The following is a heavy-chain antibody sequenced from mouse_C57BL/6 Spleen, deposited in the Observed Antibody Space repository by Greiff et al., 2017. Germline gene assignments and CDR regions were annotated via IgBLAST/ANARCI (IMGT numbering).Heavy chain of an antibody. CDR1: GYTFTDYY. J-gene: IGHJ4*01. Sequence: EVQLQQSGPELVKPGASVKISCKASGYTFTDYYMNWVKQSHGKSLEWIGDINPNNGGTSYNQKFKGKATLTVDKSSSTAYMERRSLTSEDSAVYYCARARITTVVAPHYYARDYWGQGTSVTVSS. CDR2: INPNNGGT. CDR3: ARARITTVVAPHYYARDY. V-gene: IGHV1-26*01. D-gene: IGHD1-1*01.